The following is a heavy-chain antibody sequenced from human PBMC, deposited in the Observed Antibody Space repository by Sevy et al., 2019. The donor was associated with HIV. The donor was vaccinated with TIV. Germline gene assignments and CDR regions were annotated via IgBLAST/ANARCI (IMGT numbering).Heavy chain of an antibody. CDR1: GGSISSSSYY. CDR3: ARHVGDFWSGYYSFTYYFDY. V-gene: IGHV4-39*01. D-gene: IGHD3-3*01. CDR2: MYYSGST. J-gene: IGHJ4*02. Sequence: SETLSLTCTVSGGSISSSSYYWGWIRQPPGKGLEWIGSMYYSGSTYYNPSLKSRVTISVDTSKNQFSLKLSSVTAADTAVYYCARHVGDFWSGYYSFTYYFDYWGQGTLVTVSS.